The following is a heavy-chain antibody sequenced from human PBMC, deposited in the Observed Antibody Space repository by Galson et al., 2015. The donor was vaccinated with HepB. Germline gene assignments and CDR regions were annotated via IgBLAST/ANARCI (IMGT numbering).Heavy chain of an antibody. CDR3: ARDSYYYDSSGYVPLDY. CDR1: GYTFTSYG. Sequence: SVKVSCKASGYTFTSYGISWVRQAPGQGLEWMGWISAYNGNTNYAQKLQGRVTMTTDTSTSTAYMELRSLRSDDTAVYYCARDSYYYDSSGYVPLDYGGQGTLVTVSS. D-gene: IGHD3-22*01. CDR2: ISAYNGNT. J-gene: IGHJ4*02. V-gene: IGHV1-18*01.